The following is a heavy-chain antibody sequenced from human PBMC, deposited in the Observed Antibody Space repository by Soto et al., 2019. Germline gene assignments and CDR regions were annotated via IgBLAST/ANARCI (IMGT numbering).Heavy chain of an antibody. D-gene: IGHD3-22*01. J-gene: IGHJ4*02. V-gene: IGHV1-18*01. CDR2: ISAYNGDT. CDR1: GYTFTNYG. CDR3: ARVEDYFDSSGYAH. Sequence: ASVKVSCKASGYTFTNYGITWVRQAPGQGLERMGWISAYNGDTHYAQRLQGRVTMTTDTSTSTAYMELRSLRSDDTAVYYCARVEDYFDSSGYAHWGQGTLVTVSS.